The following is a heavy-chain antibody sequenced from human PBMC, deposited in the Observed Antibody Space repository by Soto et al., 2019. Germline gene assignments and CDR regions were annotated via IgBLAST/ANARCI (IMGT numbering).Heavy chain of an antibody. CDR3: ALDYYGSGSGVDYYYYGMDV. V-gene: IGHV3-48*02. CDR1: GFTFSSYS. Sequence: EVQLVESGGGLVQPGGSLRLSCAASGFTFSSYSMNWVRQAPGKGLEWVSYISSSSSTIYYADSVKGRFTISRDNAKNSLYLQMNSLRDEDTAVYYCALDYYGSGSGVDYYYYGMDVWGQGTTVTVSS. D-gene: IGHD3-10*01. J-gene: IGHJ6*02. CDR2: ISSSSSTI.